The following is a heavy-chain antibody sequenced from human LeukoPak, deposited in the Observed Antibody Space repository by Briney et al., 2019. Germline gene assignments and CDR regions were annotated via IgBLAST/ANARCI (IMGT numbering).Heavy chain of an antibody. J-gene: IGHJ6*03. D-gene: IGHD5-12*01. CDR3: ARSGAYGYYYYYYYMDV. CDR2: ISAYNGNT. V-gene: IGHV1-18*01. Sequence: ASVKVSCKASGYTFSSYGISWVRQAPGQGLEWMGWISAYNGNTNYAPKVQGRVTMTTDTSTSTAYMEVKSLRSDDTAVYYCARSGAYGYYYYYYYMDVWGKGTTVTVSS. CDR1: GYTFSSYG.